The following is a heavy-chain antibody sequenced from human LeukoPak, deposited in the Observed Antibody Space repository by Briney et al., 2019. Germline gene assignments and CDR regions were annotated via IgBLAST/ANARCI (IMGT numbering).Heavy chain of an antibody. D-gene: IGHD2-2*01. CDR3: ARGAVGLFCSSTSCSRGHLDY. CDR2: ISYDGSNK. Sequence: GGSLRLSCAASGFTFSSYAMHWVRQAPGKGLEWVAVISYDGSNKYYADSVKGRFTISRDNSKNTLYLQMNSLRAEDTAVYYCARGAVGLFCSSTSCSRGHLDYWGRGTLVTVSS. CDR1: GFTFSSYA. V-gene: IGHV3-30-3*01. J-gene: IGHJ4*02.